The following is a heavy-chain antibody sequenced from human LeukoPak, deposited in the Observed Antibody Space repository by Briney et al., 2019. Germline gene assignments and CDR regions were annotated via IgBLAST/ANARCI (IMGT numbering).Heavy chain of an antibody. V-gene: IGHV3-30-3*01. CDR3: ARDRSYYFARYYDILTGYYMTYYYGMDV. Sequence: PGGSLRLSCAASGFTFSSYAMHWVRQAPGKGLEWVAVISYDGSNKYYADSVKGRFTISRDNSKNTLYLQMNSLRAEDTAVYYCARDRSYYFARYYDILTGYYMTYYYGMDVWGQGTTVTVSS. CDR1: GFTFSSYA. J-gene: IGHJ6*02. D-gene: IGHD3-9*01. CDR2: ISYDGSNK.